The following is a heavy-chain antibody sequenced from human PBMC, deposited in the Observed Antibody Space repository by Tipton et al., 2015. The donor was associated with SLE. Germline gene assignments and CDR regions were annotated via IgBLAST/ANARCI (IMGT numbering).Heavy chain of an antibody. CDR3: ARHLGVIVAFEV. D-gene: IGHD3-10*01. Sequence: TLSLTCSVSGVPISTYYWSWIRQSPGKGLEWIGFFYFSGSSQYNPSLKSRVAIAAETSNNQFSLELRSVTAADTAVYYCARHLGVIVAFEVWGHGTVLTVSS. V-gene: IGHV4-59*01. J-gene: IGHJ3*01. CDR1: GVPISTYY. CDR2: FYFSGSS.